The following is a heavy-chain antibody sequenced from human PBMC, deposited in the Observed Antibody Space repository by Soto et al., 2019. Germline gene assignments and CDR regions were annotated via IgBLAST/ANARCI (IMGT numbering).Heavy chain of an antibody. Sequence: EVQLVASGGGLVKPGESLRLSCAGSGITFSNVRMTWVRHAPGTGLEWLGRIKSKTDGGTADYPAAVKGRFTISRDDSKNMLYLQLNSLKTVDTAVYYCTTDYGWAFDIWGQGTMVTVSS. CDR3: TTDYGWAFDI. J-gene: IGHJ3*02. CDR1: GITFSNVR. D-gene: IGHD4-17*01. V-gene: IGHV3-15*01. CDR2: IKSKTDGGTA.